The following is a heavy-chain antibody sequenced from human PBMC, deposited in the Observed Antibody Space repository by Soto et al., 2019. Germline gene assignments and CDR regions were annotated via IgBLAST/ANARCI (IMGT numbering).Heavy chain of an antibody. CDR2: ISGSGGST. Sequence: EMQLLESGGGLVQPGGSLRLSCAASGFTFSSYAMSWVRQAPGKGLEWVSAISGSGGSTYYADSVKGRFTISRDNSKNTLYLQMNSLRAEDTAVYYCAKDRSDGFGELYSSYWGQGTLVTVSS. D-gene: IGHD3-10*01. CDR1: GFTFSSYA. V-gene: IGHV3-23*01. J-gene: IGHJ4*02. CDR3: AKDRSDGFGELYSSY.